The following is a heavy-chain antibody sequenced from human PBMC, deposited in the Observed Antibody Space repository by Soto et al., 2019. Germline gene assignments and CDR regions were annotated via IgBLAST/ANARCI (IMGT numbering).Heavy chain of an antibody. CDR3: ARERYCSGGSCYSSRRNWFDP. CDR2: TSSNNGNT. Sequence: ASVKVSCKTSGYSFTTYGVSWLRQAPGQGLEWMGWTSSNNGNTKYAQKFQGRVTMTTDKSTSTAHMELSSLRSDDTAVYYCARERYCSGGSCYSSRRNWFDPWGQGTLVTVSS. J-gene: IGHJ5*02. V-gene: IGHV1-18*01. CDR1: GYSFTTYG. D-gene: IGHD2-15*01.